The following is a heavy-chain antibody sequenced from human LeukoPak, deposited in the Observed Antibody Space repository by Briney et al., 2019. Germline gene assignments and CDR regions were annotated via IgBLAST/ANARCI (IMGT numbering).Heavy chain of an antibody. V-gene: IGHV3-30*03. CDR3: AIREMATFPSFDY. CDR1: GFTFSSYG. D-gene: IGHD5-24*01. Sequence: GGSLRLSCAASGFTFSSYGMHWVRQAPGKGLEWVAVISYDGSNKYYADSVKGRFTISRDNSKNTLYLQMNSLRAEDTAVYYCAIREMATFPSFDYWGQGTLVTVSS. J-gene: IGHJ4*02. CDR2: ISYDGSNK.